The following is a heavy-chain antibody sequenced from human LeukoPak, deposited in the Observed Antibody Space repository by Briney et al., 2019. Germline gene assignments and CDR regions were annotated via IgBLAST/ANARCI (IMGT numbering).Heavy chain of an antibody. J-gene: IGHJ6*03. CDR2: ISGDGGST. V-gene: IGHV3-43*02. CDR1: GLTFDDYA. CDR3: AKETIPYGRSYYYMDV. Sequence: GGSLRLSCAAFGLTFDDYAMDWVRQAPGKSLEWVSLISGDGGSTYYADSVKGRFTISRDNSKNSLHLQMNSLRTEDTALYYCAKETIPYGRSYYYMDVWGKGTTVTVSS. D-gene: IGHD3-10*01.